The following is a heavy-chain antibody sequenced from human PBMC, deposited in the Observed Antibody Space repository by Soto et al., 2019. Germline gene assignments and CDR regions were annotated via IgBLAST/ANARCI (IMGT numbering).Heavy chain of an antibody. D-gene: IGHD3-10*01. V-gene: IGHV3-23*01. CDR3: AKIIDGGGLDF. Sequence: GGSLRLSCAASGFSFSSYAMNWVRQAPGKGLEWVSGVSAISGSGGSTYYADSVKGRFTTSRDNSKNTLYLQMNYLRAEDTALYYCAKIIDGGGLDFWGQGTLVTVSS. J-gene: IGHJ4*02. CDR1: GFSFSSYA. CDR2: ISGSGGST.